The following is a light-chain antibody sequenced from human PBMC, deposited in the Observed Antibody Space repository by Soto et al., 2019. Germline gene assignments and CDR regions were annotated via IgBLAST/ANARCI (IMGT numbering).Light chain of an antibody. CDR3: QKYNSAPLT. CDR2: AAS. J-gene: IGKJ4*01. Sequence: AIQLTQSPSSLYASVGDGVTITCRASQAIRTALGWYQQKPGKVPKLLIYAASILQSGVPSRFSGSGSGTDFTLTISSLQPEDVATYYCQKYNSAPLTFGGGTKVDIK. V-gene: IGKV1-6*01. CDR1: QAIRTA.